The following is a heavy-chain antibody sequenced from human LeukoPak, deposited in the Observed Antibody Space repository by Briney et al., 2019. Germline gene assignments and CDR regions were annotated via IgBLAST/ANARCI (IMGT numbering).Heavy chain of an antibody. Sequence: PSETLSLTCTVSGGSISSYYWSWIRQPPGKGLEWIGYIYYSGSTNYNPSHKSRVTISVDTSKNQFSLKLSSVTAADTAVYYCARNAGGATFFDYWGQGSLVTVSS. D-gene: IGHD1-26*01. J-gene: IGHJ4*02. V-gene: IGHV4-59*01. CDR1: GGSISSYY. CDR3: ARNAGGATFFDY. CDR2: IYYSGST.